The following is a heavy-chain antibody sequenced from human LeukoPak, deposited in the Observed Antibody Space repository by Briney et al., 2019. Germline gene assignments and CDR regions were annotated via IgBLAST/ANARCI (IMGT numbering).Heavy chain of an antibody. CDR2: ISVGGLYT. V-gene: IGHV3-23*01. CDR3: VKEGSHSDGGHSPTFDS. Sequence: GGSLRLSCAASGFTFATHGMSWVRQVPGKGLEWVSAISVGGLYTYYADSVRGRFTISRDNSKSALYLQMNSLRSEGTAMYHCVKEGSHSDGGHSPTFDSWGLGTLVTVSS. J-gene: IGHJ4*02. CDR1: GFTFATHG. D-gene: IGHD5-24*01.